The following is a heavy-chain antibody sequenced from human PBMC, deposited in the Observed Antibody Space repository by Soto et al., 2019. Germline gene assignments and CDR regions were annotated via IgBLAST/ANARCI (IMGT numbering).Heavy chain of an antibody. V-gene: IGHV1-46*01. CDR1: GYTFTRYY. Sequence: ASLKVSCKASGYTFTRYYMHWVRQAPGQGLEWMGIINPSGGSTSYAQKFQGRVTMTRDTSTSTVYMELSSLRSEDTAVYYCARDGVVPAAITYYYYYYGMDVWGQGTTVTVSS. J-gene: IGHJ6*02. CDR3: ARDGVVPAAITYYYYYYGMDV. CDR2: INPSGGST. D-gene: IGHD2-2*02.